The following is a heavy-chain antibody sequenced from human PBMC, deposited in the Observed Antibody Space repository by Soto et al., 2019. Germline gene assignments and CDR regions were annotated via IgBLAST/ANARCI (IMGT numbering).Heavy chain of an antibody. J-gene: IGHJ4*02. CDR2: ITPILGTP. V-gene: IGHV1-69*01. D-gene: IGHD3-10*01. Sequence: QVQLVQSGAEMKKPGSSVKASCKTSGGAFSNFAVSWVRQAPGQGLEWVGGITPILGTPSYEQKFQGRVTITADVSTTSAYMEITSLTSEDTALYYCVRGGSGSRGDYWGQGTLVTVSS. CDR3: VRGGSGSRGDY. CDR1: GGAFSNFA.